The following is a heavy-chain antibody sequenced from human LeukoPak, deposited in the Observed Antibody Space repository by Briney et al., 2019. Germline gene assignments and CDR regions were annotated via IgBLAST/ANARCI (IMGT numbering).Heavy chain of an antibody. CDR1: GGTFRSKA. CDR2: IIPIFDTS. D-gene: IGHD2-2*02. CDR3: ASKELGYCSSTSCYNGYHYYYMDV. J-gene: IGHJ6*03. Sequence: ASVKVSCKASGGTFRSKAVTWVRQAPGQGLEWMGGIIPIFDTSKYAQKFQGRVTITTDESTTTAYMELSSLRPEDTAVYYCASKELGYCSSTSCYNGYHYYYMDVWGKGTTVTVSS. V-gene: IGHV1-69*05.